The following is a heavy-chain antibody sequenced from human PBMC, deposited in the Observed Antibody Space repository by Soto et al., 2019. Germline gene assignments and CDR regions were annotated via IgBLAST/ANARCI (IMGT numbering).Heavy chain of an antibody. J-gene: IGHJ4*02. CDR3: ARAVMVANSASDY. V-gene: IGHV3-21*01. Sequence: GGSLRLSCAASGFTFSSYSMNWVRQAPGKGLEWVSSISSSSSYIYYADSVKGRFTISRDNAKNSLYLQMNSLRAEDTAVYYCARAVMVANSASDYWGQGTLVTVSS. CDR1: GFTFSSYS. CDR2: ISSSSSYI. D-gene: IGHD5-12*01.